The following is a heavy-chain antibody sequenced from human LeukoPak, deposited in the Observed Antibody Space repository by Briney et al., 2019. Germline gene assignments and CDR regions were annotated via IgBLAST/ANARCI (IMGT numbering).Heavy chain of an antibody. CDR1: GISFATYW. CDR2: IKQDGSDK. V-gene: IGHV3-7*05. J-gene: IGHJ3*02. Sequence: GGSLRLSCVASGISFATYWMTWVRQAPGKGLEWVANIKQDGSDKYYVDSVKGRFTISRDNAKNSVYLQMNSLRAEDTAVYYSARDHNDAFDIWGQGTMVTVSS. CDR3: ARDHNDAFDI.